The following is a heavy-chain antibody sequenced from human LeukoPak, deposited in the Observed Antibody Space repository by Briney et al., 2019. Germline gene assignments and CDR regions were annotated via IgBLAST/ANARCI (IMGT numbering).Heavy chain of an antibody. V-gene: IGHV3-21*01. CDR2: ISSSSSYI. CDR3: ARDGSLRDSYKRRHIKTLDY. D-gene: IGHD5-24*01. CDR1: GFTFSSYS. Sequence: GGSLRLSCAASGFTFSSYSMNWVRQAPGKGLEWVSSISSSSSYIYYADSVKGRFTISRDNAKNSLYLQMNSLRAEDTAVYYCARDGSLRDSYKRRHIKTLDYWGQGTLVTVSS. J-gene: IGHJ4*02.